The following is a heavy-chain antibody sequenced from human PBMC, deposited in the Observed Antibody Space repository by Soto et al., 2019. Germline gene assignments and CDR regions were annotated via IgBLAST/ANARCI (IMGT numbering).Heavy chain of an antibody. V-gene: IGHV4-59*12. D-gene: IGHD6-13*01. J-gene: IGHJ6*02. Sequence: PSETLSLTCTVSGGSISSYYWSWIRQPPGKGLEWIGYIYYSGSTNYNPSLKSRVTISVDTSKNQFSLKLSSVTVADTAVYYCARVQLVLYYYGMDVWGQGTTVTVSS. CDR3: ARVQLVLYYYGMDV. CDR1: GGSISSYY. CDR2: IYYSGST.